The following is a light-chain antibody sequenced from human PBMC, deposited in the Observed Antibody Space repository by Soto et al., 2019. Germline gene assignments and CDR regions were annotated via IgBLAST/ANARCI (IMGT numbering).Light chain of an antibody. CDR1: SSDVGYYDY. CDR3: SSYAGSNNFV. CDR2: EVT. V-gene: IGLV2-8*01. Sequence: QSALTQPPSASGFPGQSVTICCTGTSSDVGYYDYVSWYQQHPGKAPKLVIYEVTKRPSGVPDRVSASKSGNTASLTVSGLRAEDEADYYCSSYAGSNNFVFGSGTKLTVL. J-gene: IGLJ1*01.